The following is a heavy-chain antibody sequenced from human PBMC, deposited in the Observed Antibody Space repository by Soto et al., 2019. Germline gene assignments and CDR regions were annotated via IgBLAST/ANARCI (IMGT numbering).Heavy chain of an antibody. J-gene: IGHJ4*02. CDR2: ISYDGSNE. CDR1: GFPFSSYG. D-gene: IGHD1-26*01. V-gene: IGHV3-30*03. Sequence: PGGSLRLSCAASGFPFSSYGMHWVRQAPGKGLEWVAVISYDGSNEYYADSVKGRFTISRDNSKNTLYLQMNSLEIEDTAMYYCTTEGGYSGSYWGLGYWGQGTLVTVSS. CDR3: TTEGGYSGSYWGLGY.